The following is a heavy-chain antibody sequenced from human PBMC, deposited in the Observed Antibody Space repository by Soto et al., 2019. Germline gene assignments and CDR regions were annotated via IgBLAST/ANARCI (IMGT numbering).Heavy chain of an antibody. D-gene: IGHD6-19*01. CDR1: GDSVSSPYY. Sequence: QVQLQESGPGLVKPSGTLSLTCAVSGDSVSSPYYWCWVRQPPGKGLGWIGEVFHTGTTSYNPSLRSRVTISMDKSNNQFSLDLSSVTAADTAVDYCARSAGWYAVHSWGPGTLVIVSS. V-gene: IGHV4-4*02. J-gene: IGHJ4*02. CDR3: ARSAGWYAVHS. CDR2: VFHTGTT.